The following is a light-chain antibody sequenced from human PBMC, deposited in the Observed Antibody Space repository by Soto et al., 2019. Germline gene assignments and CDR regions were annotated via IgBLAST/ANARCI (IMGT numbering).Light chain of an antibody. CDR1: QSVSSSY. CDR2: GAS. V-gene: IGKV3-20*01. Sequence: EIVFTRSPFSVCFSPLEIATLSCRASQSVSSSYLAWYQQKPGQAPRLLIYGASSRATGIPDRFSGSGFGTDFTLTISRLEPEDFAVYYCQQYGSSTGTFGQGTKVDIK. J-gene: IGKJ1*01. CDR3: QQYGSSTGT.